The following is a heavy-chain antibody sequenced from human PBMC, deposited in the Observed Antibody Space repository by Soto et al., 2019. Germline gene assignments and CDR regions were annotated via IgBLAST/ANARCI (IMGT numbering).Heavy chain of an antibody. Sequence: VGSLRLSCVGSGFTFSTYSINWVRQAPGKGLEWVSSISSRSDIYYADSVKGRFTISRDNAKNSVPLQMNSLRAEDTAVYYCAREYTAWPLAYGLDVWGQGTTVTVSS. D-gene: IGHD2-2*02. V-gene: IGHV3-21*01. J-gene: IGHJ6*02. CDR2: ISSRSDI. CDR3: AREYTAWPLAYGLDV. CDR1: GFTFSTYS.